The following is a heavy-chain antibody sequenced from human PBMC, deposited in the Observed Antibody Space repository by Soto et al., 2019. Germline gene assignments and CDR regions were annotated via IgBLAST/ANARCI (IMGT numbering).Heavy chain of an antibody. V-gene: IGHV1-8*01. J-gene: IGHJ6*03. CDR2: MNPNSGNT. CDR1: GYTFTSYD. D-gene: IGHD3-3*01. CDR3: ARSPKITIFGVVNIYYMDV. Sequence: ASVKVSCKASGYTFTSYDINWVRQATGQGLEWMGWMNPNSGNTGYAQKFLGRVTMTRNTSISTAYMELSSLRSEDTAVYYCARSPKITIFGVVNIYYMDVWGKGTTVTVSS.